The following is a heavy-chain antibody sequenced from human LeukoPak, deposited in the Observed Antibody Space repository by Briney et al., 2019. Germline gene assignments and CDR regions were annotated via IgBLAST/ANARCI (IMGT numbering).Heavy chain of an antibody. D-gene: IGHD5-12*01. J-gene: IGHJ4*02. V-gene: IGHV1-8*03. Sequence: ASVKISCKASGYTFTSYYINWVRQATGQGLEWMGWMNPNSGSTSYSQNFQGRVTITRNTSISTAYMQLSGLRSEDTAVYYCARGRSTGYPYYFEYWGQGTLVTVSS. CDR3: ARGRSTGYPYYFEY. CDR2: MNPNSGST. CDR1: GYTFTSYY.